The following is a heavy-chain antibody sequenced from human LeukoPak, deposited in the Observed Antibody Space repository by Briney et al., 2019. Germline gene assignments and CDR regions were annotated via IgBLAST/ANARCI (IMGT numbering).Heavy chain of an antibody. J-gene: IGHJ6*03. CDR2: IYYSGST. CDR3: ARDAAEDYYYYMDV. CDR1: GGSISSYY. D-gene: IGHD6-13*01. Sequence: SETLSLTCTVSGGSISSYYWSWIRQPPGKGLEWIGYIYYSGSTNYNPSLKSRVTISVDTSKNRFSLKLSSVTAADTAVYYCARDAAEDYYYYMDVWGKGTTVTVSS. V-gene: IGHV4-59*01.